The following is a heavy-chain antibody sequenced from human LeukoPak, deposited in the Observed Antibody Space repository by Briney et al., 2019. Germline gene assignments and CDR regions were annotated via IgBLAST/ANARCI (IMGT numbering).Heavy chain of an antibody. CDR2: INPDSGGT. V-gene: IGHV1-2*02. CDR1: GYSFTGYY. J-gene: IGHJ4*02. D-gene: IGHD3-10*01. CDR3: ARDAISRGIIDY. Sequence: ASVKVSCKASGYSFTGYYVHWVRQAPGQGLEWMGWINPDSGGTNFAQNFQGRVTMTRDTSISTTYMELSRLTSDDTAAYYCARDAISRGIIDYWGQGSLVTVSS.